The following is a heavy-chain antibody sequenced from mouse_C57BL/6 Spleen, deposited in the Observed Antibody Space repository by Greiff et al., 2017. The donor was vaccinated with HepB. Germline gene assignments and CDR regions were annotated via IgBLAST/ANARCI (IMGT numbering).Heavy chain of an antibody. D-gene: IGHD1-1*01. CDR3: ASYYGSSFAWFAY. J-gene: IGHJ3*01. CDR1: GYTFTSYG. CDR2: IYPRSGNT. V-gene: IGHV1-81*01. Sequence: VQLQQSGAELARPGASVKLSCKASGYTFTSYGIIWVKQRTGQGLEWIGEIYPRSGNTYYNEKFKGKATLTADKSSSTAYMELRSLTSEDSAVYFCASYYGSSFAWFAYWGQGTLVTVSA.